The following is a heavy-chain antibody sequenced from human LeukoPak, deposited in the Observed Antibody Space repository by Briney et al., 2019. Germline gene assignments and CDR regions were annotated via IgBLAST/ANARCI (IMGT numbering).Heavy chain of an antibody. Sequence: GRSLRLSCAASGFTFSSYGMHWVRQAPGKGLEWVAVIWYDGSNKYYADSVKGRFTISRDNAKNSLYLQMNSLRAEDTAIYYCARGVSYEDSWGQGTLVTVSS. CDR3: ARGVSYEDS. D-gene: IGHD3-10*01. CDR2: IWYDGSNK. V-gene: IGHV3-33*01. CDR1: GFTFSSYG. J-gene: IGHJ4*02.